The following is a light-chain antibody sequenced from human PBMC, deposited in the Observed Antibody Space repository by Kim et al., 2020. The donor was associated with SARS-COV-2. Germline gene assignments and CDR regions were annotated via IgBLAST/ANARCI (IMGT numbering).Light chain of an antibody. CDR2: DVS. V-gene: IGLV2-14*03. CDR3: SSYTSSITYV. CDR1: SSDVGGYNY. J-gene: IGLJ1*01. Sequence: QSALTQPASVSGSPGQSITFSCTGTSSDVGGYNYVSWYQQHPGKAPKLMIYDVSNRPSGVSNRFSGSKSGNTASLTISGLQAEDEADYYCSSYTSSITYVFGTGTKVTVL.